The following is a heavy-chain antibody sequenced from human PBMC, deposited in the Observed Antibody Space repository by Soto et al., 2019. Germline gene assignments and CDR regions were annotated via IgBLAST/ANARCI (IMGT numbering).Heavy chain of an antibody. Sequence: GASVKVSCKASGYTFTSYAMHSVRQAPGQRLEWMGWINAGNGDTKYSQKFQGRVTITRDTSASTAYMELSSLRSEDTAVYYCARALGSSGPRAFDIRGQGTMVTVSS. J-gene: IGHJ3*02. CDR2: INAGNGDT. CDR1: GYTFTSYA. CDR3: ARALGSSGPRAFDI. D-gene: IGHD6-19*01. V-gene: IGHV1-3*01.